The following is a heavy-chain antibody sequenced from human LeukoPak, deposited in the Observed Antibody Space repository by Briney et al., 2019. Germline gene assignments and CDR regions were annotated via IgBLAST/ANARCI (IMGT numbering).Heavy chain of an antibody. D-gene: IGHD6-13*01. J-gene: IGHJ4*02. CDR1: GFTFSSYG. CDR3: ARKGRTSSSFYYFDY. V-gene: IGHV3-33*01. Sequence: PGRSLRLSCAASGFTFSSYGMHWVRQAPGKGLEWVAVIWYDGSNKYYADSVKGRFTISRDNSKNTLYLQMNSLRAEDTAVYYCARKGRTSSSFYYFDYWGQGTLVTVSS. CDR2: IWYDGSNK.